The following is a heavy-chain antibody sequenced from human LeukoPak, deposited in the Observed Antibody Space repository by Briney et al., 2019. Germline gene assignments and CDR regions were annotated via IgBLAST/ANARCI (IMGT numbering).Heavy chain of an antibody. Sequence: SETLSLTCTVSGGSISSYYWSWLRQPPGKGLEWIGHIYYSGSTNYNPSLKSRVTISVDSSKNQFSLKLSSVTAADTAVYYCARVGYNGAFDIGGQGTRVTVFS. CDR1: GGSISSYY. D-gene: IGHD5-18*01. CDR3: ARVGYNGAFDI. CDR2: IYYSGST. J-gene: IGHJ3*02. V-gene: IGHV4-59*01.